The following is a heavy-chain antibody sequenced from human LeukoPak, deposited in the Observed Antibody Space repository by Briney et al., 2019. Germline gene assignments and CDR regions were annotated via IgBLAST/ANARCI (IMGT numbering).Heavy chain of an antibody. J-gene: IGHJ4*02. CDR1: GFTFSNYN. D-gene: IGHD3-10*01. CDR2: ISSSSSYI. CDR3: ARRNPYGSGSYDY. V-gene: IGHV3-21*01. Sequence: GGSLRLSCAASGFTFSNYNMNWVRQAPRKGLEWVSSISSSSSYIYYADSVKGRLTISRDNAKNSLYLQMNSLTAEDTAVYYCARRNPYGSGSYDYWGQGTLVTVSS.